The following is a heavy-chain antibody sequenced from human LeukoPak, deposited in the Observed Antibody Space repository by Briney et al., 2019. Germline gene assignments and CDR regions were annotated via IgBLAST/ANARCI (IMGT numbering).Heavy chain of an antibody. CDR3: ARHDCTSANCPLDY. CDR2: INPDGSQK. V-gene: IGHV3-7*03. D-gene: IGHD2-2*01. Sequence: GGSLRLSCAASGFTFYSDWMSWVRQAPGKGLEWVADINPDGSQKYYVDSVKGRFTISRDNAKNSLSLQMNSLRAEDTALYYCARHDCTSANCPLDYWGQGTLVAVSS. CDR1: GFTFYSDW. J-gene: IGHJ4*02.